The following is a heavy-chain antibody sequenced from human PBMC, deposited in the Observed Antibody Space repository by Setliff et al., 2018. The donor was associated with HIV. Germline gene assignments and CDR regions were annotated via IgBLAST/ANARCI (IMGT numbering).Heavy chain of an antibody. Sequence: GASVKVSCKASGYSFSDYYIHWVRQAPGHGFQWMGWISPKYGGTNYAQNFQGRVTMTRDTSISTAYMELSRLRSDDTAVYYCARDHGMWDYGGNSLLRDYFHNWGQGTLVTVSS. V-gene: IGHV1-2*02. J-gene: IGHJ1*01. CDR3: ARDHGMWDYGGNSLLRDYFHN. D-gene: IGHD4-17*01. CDR1: GYSFSDYY. CDR2: ISPKYGGT.